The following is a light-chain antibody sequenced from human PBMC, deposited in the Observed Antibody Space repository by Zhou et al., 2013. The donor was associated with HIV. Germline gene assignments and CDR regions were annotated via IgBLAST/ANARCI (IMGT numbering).Light chain of an antibody. CDR3: QQYSGSPRT. V-gene: IGKV3-15*01. J-gene: IGKJ1*01. CDR2: GAF. Sequence: EIVMTQSPGTLSVSPGERATLSCRASQSVGTNLAWYQQKTGQAPRLLIYGAFSRATGIPARFSGSGSGTEFTLTISSLQSEDFAVYYCQQYSGSPRTFGQGTKVEIK. CDR1: QSVGTN.